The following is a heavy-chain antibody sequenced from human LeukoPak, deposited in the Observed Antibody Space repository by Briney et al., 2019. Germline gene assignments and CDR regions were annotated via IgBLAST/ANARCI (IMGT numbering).Heavy chain of an antibody. Sequence: ASVKVSCKASGYTFTSYGISWVRQAPGQGLEWMGWISAYNGNTNYAQKFQGRVTITTDESTSTAYMELSSLRSEDTAVYYCARGDYGEYFYYFDYWGQGTLVTVSS. CDR1: GYTFTSYG. CDR3: ARGDYGEYFYYFDY. D-gene: IGHD4-17*01. V-gene: IGHV1-18*01. J-gene: IGHJ4*02. CDR2: ISAYNGNT.